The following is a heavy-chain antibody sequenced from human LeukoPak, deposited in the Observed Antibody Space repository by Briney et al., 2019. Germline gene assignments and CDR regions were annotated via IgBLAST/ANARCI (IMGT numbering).Heavy chain of an antibody. Sequence: GASVKVSCKPSGYTFTSYGISWVRQAPGQGLEWMGWISAYNGNTNYAQKLQGRVTMTTDTSTSTAYMELRSLRSDDTAVYYCAREGVTMIVVAETGPDYWGQGTLVTVSS. D-gene: IGHD3-22*01. V-gene: IGHV1-18*01. CDR3: AREGVTMIVVAETGPDY. J-gene: IGHJ4*02. CDR2: ISAYNGNT. CDR1: GYTFTSYG.